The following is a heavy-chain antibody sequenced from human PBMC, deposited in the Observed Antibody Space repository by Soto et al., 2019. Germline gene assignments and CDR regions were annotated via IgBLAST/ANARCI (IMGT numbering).Heavy chain of an antibody. D-gene: IGHD6-19*01. CDR1: GGTFSSYA. V-gene: IGHV1-69*01. J-gene: IGHJ2*01. CDR3: ARDGGIAVAGTVWYFDL. CDR2: IIRIFGTA. Sequence: QVQLVQSGAEVKKPGSSVKVSCKASGGTFSSYAISWVRQAPGQGLEWMGGIIRIFGTANYAQKFQGRVTITADESTSTAYMELSSLRSEDTAVYYCARDGGIAVAGTVWYFDLWGRGTLVTVSS.